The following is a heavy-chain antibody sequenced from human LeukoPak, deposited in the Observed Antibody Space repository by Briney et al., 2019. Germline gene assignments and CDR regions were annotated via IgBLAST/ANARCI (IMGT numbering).Heavy chain of an antibody. CDR1: GGSTSSYY. J-gene: IGHJ2*01. CDR3: ARRYSGYDSEWYFDL. D-gene: IGHD5-12*01. Sequence: PSETLSLTCTVSGGSTSSYYWSWIRQPPGKGLEWIGYIYYSGSTNYNPSLKSRVTISVDTSKNQFSLKLSSVTAADTAVYYCARRYSGYDSEWYFDLWGRGTLVTVSS. CDR2: IYYSGST. V-gene: IGHV4-59*01.